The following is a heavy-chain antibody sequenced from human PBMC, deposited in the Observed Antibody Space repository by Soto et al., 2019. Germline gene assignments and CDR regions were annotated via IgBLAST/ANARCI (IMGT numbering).Heavy chain of an antibody. V-gene: IGHV4-34*01. Sequence: SETLSLTGAVHGGSCSGYYWSWIRQPPGKGLEWIGEINHSGSTNYNPSLKSRVTISVDTSKNQFSLKLSSVTAADTAVYYCARDSTGGFLEWLRGYYAFDIWGQGTMVTVSS. D-gene: IGHD3-3*01. CDR3: ARDSTGGFLEWLRGYYAFDI. J-gene: IGHJ3*02. CDR2: INHSGST. CDR1: GGSCSGYY.